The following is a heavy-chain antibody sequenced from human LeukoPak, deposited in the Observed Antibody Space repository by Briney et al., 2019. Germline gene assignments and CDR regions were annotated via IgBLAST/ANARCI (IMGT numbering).Heavy chain of an antibody. CDR3: ARQAIAGFPPTQPYYFDY. Sequence: GGSLRLSCAASGFTFCDYDMHWVREATGKGVEWVSAIGTAGDTYYPGSVKGRFTISRDNAVNSLYLQMNSLRAEDTAIYYCARQAIAGFPPTQPYYFDYWGQGTLVTVSS. CDR2: IGTAGDT. J-gene: IGHJ4*02. D-gene: IGHD6-19*01. V-gene: IGHV3-13*01. CDR1: GFTFCDYD.